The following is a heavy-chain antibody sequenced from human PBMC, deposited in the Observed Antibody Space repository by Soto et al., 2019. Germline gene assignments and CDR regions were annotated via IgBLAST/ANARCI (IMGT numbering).Heavy chain of an antibody. CDR3: ARDGVVVVPQSLRGADV. J-gene: IGHJ6*02. CDR1: GYTFTSYG. V-gene: IGHV1-18*01. CDR2: ISAYNGNT. Sequence: QVPLVQSGAEVKKPGASVKVSCKASGYTFTSYGISWVRQAPGQGLEWMGWISAYNGNTNYAQKLQGRVTMTTDTSTSTAYMELRSLRSDDTAVYYCARDGVVVVPQSLRGADVWGQGTTVTVSS. D-gene: IGHD2-15*01.